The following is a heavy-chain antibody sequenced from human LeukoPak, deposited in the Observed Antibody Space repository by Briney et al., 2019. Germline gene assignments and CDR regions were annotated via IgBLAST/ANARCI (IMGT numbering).Heavy chain of an antibody. J-gene: IGHJ4*02. CDR1: GFSLSTSGMC. Sequence: SGPTLVNPTQTLTLTCTFSGFSLSTSGMCVSWIRQPPGKGLEWIGYIYYSGSTYYNPSLKSRVTISVDTSKNQFSLKLSSVTAADTAVYYCARGRLYYDSSSYYPNFDYWGQGTLVTVSS. V-gene: IGHV4-30-4*08. CDR3: ARGRLYYDSSSYYPNFDY. D-gene: IGHD3-22*01. CDR2: IYYSGST.